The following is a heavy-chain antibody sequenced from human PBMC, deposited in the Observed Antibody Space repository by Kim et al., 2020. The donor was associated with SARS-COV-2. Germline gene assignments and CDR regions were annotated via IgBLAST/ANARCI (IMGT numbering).Heavy chain of an antibody. J-gene: IGHJ3*02. CDR1: GFNFDEYG. CDR3: ARALGSSNYYEVAFEI. D-gene: IGHD3-22*01. V-gene: IGHV3-20*01. CDR2: INSNGGNI. Sequence: GGSLRLSCAASGFNFDEYGMNWVRQVPGKGLEWVSSINSNGGNISYADSMKGRLTISRDNAKNSLYLQMHSLRAEDTALYHCARALGSSNYYEVAFEIWGRGKMV.